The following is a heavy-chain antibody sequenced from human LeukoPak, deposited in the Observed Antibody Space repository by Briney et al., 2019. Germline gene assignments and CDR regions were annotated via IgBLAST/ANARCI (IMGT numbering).Heavy chain of an antibody. J-gene: IGHJ4*02. CDR2: INPDGTTT. V-gene: IGHV3-74*01. CDR1: GFTFSSYW. CDR3: VRIATVTTPDY. D-gene: IGHD4-17*01. Sequence: GGSLRLSCAASGFTFSSYWMHWVRQPLGKGLVWVSRINPDGTTTNYADSVKGRFTISRDNAKNTLYLQMNSLTVEDTALYYCVRIATVTTPDYWGQGTLVTVPS.